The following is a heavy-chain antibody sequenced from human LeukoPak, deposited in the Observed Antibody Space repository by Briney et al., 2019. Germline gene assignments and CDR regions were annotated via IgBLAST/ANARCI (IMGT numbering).Heavy chain of an antibody. D-gene: IGHD2-2*01. J-gene: IGHJ4*02. CDR3: ARHGDYYCRSTSCFDY. CDR2: VYSSGST. CDR1: GGSISSYY. Sequence: SETLSLTCTVSGGSISSYYWSWIRQPPGKGLEWIGYVYSSGSTNYNPSLKSRVTISVDTSKNQFSLKLSSVTAADTAVYYCARHGDYYCRSTSCFDYRGQGTLVTVSS. V-gene: IGHV4-59*08.